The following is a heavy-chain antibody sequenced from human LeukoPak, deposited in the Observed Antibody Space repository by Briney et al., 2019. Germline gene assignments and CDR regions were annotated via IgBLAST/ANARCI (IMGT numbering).Heavy chain of an antibody. V-gene: IGHV4-4*07. D-gene: IGHD2-2*01. CDR2: IYTSGST. J-gene: IGHJ5*02. Sequence: SETLSLTCAVSGGSISSYYWSWIRQPAGKGLEWIGRIYTSGSTNYNPSLKSRVTMSVDTSKNQFSLKLSSVTAADTAVYYCARGSGYCSSTSCSGFDPWGQGTLVTVSS. CDR1: GGSISSYY. CDR3: ARGSGYCSSTSCSGFDP.